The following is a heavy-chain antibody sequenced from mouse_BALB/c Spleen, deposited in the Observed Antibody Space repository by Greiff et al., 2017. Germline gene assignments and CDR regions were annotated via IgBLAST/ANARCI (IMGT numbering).Heavy chain of an antibody. Sequence: VKLQQSGAELAKPGASVKMSCKASGYTFTSYWMHWVKQRPGQGLEWIGYINPSTGYTEYNQKFKDKATLTADKSSSTAYMQLSSLTSEDSAVYYCARRERTVVAHFDYWGQGTTLTVSS. CDR1: GYTFTSYW. V-gene: IGHV1-7*01. J-gene: IGHJ2*01. CDR3: ARRERTVVAHFDY. D-gene: IGHD1-1*01. CDR2: INPSTGYT.